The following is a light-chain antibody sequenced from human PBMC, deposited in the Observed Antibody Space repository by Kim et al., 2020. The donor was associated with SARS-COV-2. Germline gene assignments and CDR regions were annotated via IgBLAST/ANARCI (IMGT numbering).Light chain of an antibody. CDR1: QSLLQNNGYNY. CDR3: MQVLQTPLT. Sequence: DIVMTQSPLSLPVTPGEPASISCRSSQSLLQNNGYNYLDWYLQKPGQSPQLLIYLGSNRASGVPDRFSGSGSDTDFTLRISRVEAEDVGLYYCMQVLQTPLTFGGGTKVDIK. J-gene: IGKJ4*01. CDR2: LGS. V-gene: IGKV2-28*01.